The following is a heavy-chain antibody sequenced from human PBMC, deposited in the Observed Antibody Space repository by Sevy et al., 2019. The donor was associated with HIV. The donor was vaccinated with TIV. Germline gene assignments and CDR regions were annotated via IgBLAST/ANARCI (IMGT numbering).Heavy chain of an antibody. CDR2: INQDGSEE. J-gene: IGHJ4*02. CDR1: GLTFSRHW. Sequence: GGYLRLSCAASGLTFSRHWMTWVRQAPGKGLEWVANINQDGSEEFYVDSVKGRFTISRDNAKNSLHLQMISLRVEDTAMYYCASDYSWGQGTLVTVSS. V-gene: IGHV3-7*01. CDR3: ASDYS.